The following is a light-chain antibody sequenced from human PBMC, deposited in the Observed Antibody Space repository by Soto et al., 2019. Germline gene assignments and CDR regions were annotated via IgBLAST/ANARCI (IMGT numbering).Light chain of an antibody. V-gene: IGLV2-11*01. J-gene: IGLJ2*01. CDR2: DVS. CDR3: CSYAGTNVA. CDR1: SSDVGGYNY. Sequence: QSALTQPRSVSGSPGQSVTISCTGTSSDVGGYNYVSWYQQHPGKAPKLMIYDVSKRPSGVPDRFSGSKSGNTASLTISGLQAEDEADYYGCSYAGTNVAFGGGTKVTVL.